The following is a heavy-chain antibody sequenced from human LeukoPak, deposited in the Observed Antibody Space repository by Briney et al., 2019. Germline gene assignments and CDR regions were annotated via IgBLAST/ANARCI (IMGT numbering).Heavy chain of an antibody. Sequence: GESLKISCKGSGYSFPSYWIGLVRQMPGKGLEWMGIIYPGDSDTRYSPSFQGQVTISADKSISTAYLQWSSLKASDTAMYYCARPASSGSYWRDIDYWGQGTLVTVSS. CDR2: IYPGDSDT. CDR3: ARPASSGSYWRDIDY. CDR1: GYSFPSYW. J-gene: IGHJ4*02. D-gene: IGHD3-10*01. V-gene: IGHV5-51*01.